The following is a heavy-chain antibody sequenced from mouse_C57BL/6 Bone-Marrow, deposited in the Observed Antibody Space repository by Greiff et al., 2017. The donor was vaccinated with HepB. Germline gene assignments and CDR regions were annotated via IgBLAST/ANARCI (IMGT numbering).Heavy chain of an antibody. J-gene: IGHJ2*01. Sequence: QVQLKQSGAELVKPGASVKISCKASGYAFSSYWMNWVKQRPGKGLEWIGQIYPGDGDTNYNGKFKGKATLTADKSSSTAYMQLSSLTSEDSAVYFCARLGIKGLFDYWGQGTTLTVSS. CDR2: IYPGDGDT. V-gene: IGHV1-80*01. CDR1: GYAFSSYW. D-gene: IGHD3-3*01. CDR3: ARLGIKGLFDY.